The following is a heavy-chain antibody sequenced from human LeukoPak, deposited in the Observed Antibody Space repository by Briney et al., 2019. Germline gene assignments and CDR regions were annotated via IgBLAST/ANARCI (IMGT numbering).Heavy chain of an antibody. D-gene: IGHD3-22*01. CDR1: GYTFTNYG. CDR2: ISAYSGNT. V-gene: IGHV1-18*01. Sequence: ASVKVSCKASGYTFTNYGITWVRQAPGQGLEWMGWISAYSGNTNFARNLQGRVSMTTDTSTSVAYMELRNLTSDDTAVYYCVKTYYYDTSGYSDDAFDIWGQGTMVTVSS. J-gene: IGHJ3*02. CDR3: VKTYYYDTSGYSDDAFDI.